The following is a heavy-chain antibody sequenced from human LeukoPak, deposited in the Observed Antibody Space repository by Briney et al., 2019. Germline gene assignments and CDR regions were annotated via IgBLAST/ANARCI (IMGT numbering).Heavy chain of an antibody. CDR3: ARGLPYYDFWSGYFDY. V-gene: IGHV1-3*01. D-gene: IGHD3-3*01. CDR1: GYTFTSYA. Sequence: ASVKVSCKASGYTFTSYAMHWVRQAPGQRLEWMGWINAGNGNTKYSQKFQGRVTITRDTSASTAYMELSSLRSEDTAVYYCARGLPYYDFWSGYFDYWGQGTLVTVSS. CDR2: INAGNGNT. J-gene: IGHJ4*02.